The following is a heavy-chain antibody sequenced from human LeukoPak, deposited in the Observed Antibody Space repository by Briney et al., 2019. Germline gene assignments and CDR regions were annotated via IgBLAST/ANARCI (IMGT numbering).Heavy chain of an antibody. CDR3: ARGFHGYCSSTSCQDFDY. Sequence: GESLQISCKGSGYSFTSYWIGWVRQVPGKGLEWMGIIYPGDSDTRYSPSFQGQVTISADKSISTAYLQWSSLKASDTAMYYCARGFHGYCSSTSCQDFDYWGQGTLVTVSS. D-gene: IGHD2-2*03. CDR2: IYPGDSDT. J-gene: IGHJ4*02. V-gene: IGHV5-51*01. CDR1: GYSFTSYW.